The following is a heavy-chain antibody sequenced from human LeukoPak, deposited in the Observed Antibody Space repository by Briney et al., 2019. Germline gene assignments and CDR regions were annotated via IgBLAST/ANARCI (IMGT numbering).Heavy chain of an antibody. V-gene: IGHV3-33*01. Sequence: QPGRSLRPSCAASGFTFSSYCMHWVRQAPGKGLEWVAVIWYDGSNKYYADSVKGRFIISRDNSKNTLYLQMNSLRAEDTAVYYCARDNHYYGSGSYDYWGQGTLVTVSS. CDR1: GFTFSSYC. J-gene: IGHJ4*02. D-gene: IGHD3-10*01. CDR2: IWYDGSNK. CDR3: ARDNHYYGSGSYDY.